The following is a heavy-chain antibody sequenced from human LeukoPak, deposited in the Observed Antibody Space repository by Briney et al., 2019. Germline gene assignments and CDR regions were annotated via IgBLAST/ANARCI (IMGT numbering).Heavy chain of an antibody. V-gene: IGHV3-30-3*01. J-gene: IGHJ4*02. CDR1: GFTFSTYA. CDR3: AREEWYYFDY. CDR2: ISYDGSNK. Sequence: GGSLRLSCAASGFTFSTYAIHWVRQAPGKGLEWVAVISYDGSNKYYADSVKRRFTISRDNSKNTVHLQMNSLRAEDTALYYCAREEWYYFDYWGQRTLVTVSS. D-gene: IGHD3-3*01.